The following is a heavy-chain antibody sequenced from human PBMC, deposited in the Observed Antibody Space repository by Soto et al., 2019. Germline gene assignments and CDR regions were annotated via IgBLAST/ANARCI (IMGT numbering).Heavy chain of an antibody. CDR2: ISGSGGST. V-gene: IGHV3-23*01. Sequence: PGVPLRLACAASGFTFVDITMSWVRTAQGKGLEWVSGISGSGGSTHYPDSVKGRFTISRDNSKNTLYLQMNSLRAEDAGVYYRAKDGYSSSWNGFVEYWGQGNQVTVS. D-gene: IGHD6-13*01. CDR3: AKDGYSSSWNGFVEY. J-gene: IGHJ4*02. CDR1: GFTFVDIT.